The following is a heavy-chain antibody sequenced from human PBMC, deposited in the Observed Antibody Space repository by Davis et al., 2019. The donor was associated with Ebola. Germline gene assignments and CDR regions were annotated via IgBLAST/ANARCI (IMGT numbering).Heavy chain of an antibody. CDR1: GFTFSSYE. CDR3: ARDRLGIRLTGDADYYYYMDV. CDR2: ISSSGSTI. D-gene: IGHD7-27*01. Sequence: PGGSLRLSCAASGFTFSSYEMNWVRQAPGKGLEWVSYISSSGSTIYYADSVKGRFTISRDNAKNSLYLQMNSPRAEDTAVYYCARDRLGIRLTGDADYYYYMDVWGKGTTVTVSS. V-gene: IGHV3-48*03. J-gene: IGHJ6*03.